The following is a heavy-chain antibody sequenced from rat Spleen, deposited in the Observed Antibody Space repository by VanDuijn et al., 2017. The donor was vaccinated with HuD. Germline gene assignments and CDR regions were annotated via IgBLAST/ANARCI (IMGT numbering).Heavy chain of an antibody. J-gene: IGHJ2*01. CDR2: ITNTGGST. CDR3: AVAGYGY. Sequence: EVQLVESDGGLVQPGRSLKLSCAASGFTFSNYGMHWIRQAPTKGLEWVASITNTGGSTYYPDSVKGRFTISRDNAKSTLYLQMDSLRSEDTATYYCAVAGYGYWGQGVVVTVSS. CDR1: GFTFSNYG. D-gene: IGHD4-3*01. V-gene: IGHV5-19*01.